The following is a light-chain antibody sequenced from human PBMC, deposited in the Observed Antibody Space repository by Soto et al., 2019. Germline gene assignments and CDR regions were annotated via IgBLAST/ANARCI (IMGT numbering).Light chain of an antibody. CDR3: HQSNNWPLT. V-gene: IGKV3-11*01. Sequence: EIVLSHSPATLSLSPWGRATLSRRATQSISSHLAWYQQKPGQAPKLLIYAASSWHTGIPARFSGSGSGTDFTLTISSLEPEDFAVYYCHQSNNWPLTFGQGTKVDIK. CDR2: AAS. CDR1: QSISSH. J-gene: IGKJ1*01.